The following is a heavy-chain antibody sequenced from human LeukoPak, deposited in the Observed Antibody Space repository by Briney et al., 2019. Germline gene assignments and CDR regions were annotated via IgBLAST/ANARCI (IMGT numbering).Heavy chain of an antibody. CDR2: IVVGSGNT. V-gene: IGHV1-58*02. J-gene: IGHJ3*02. CDR1: GFTSTSSA. Sequence: SVKVSCKASGFTSTSSAMQWVRQARGQRLEWIGWIVVGSGNTNYAQKFQERVTITRDMSTSTAYMELSSLRSEDTAVYYCAAEGSTSWNDAFDIWGKGTILTVSS. D-gene: IGHD2-2*01. CDR3: AAEGSTSWNDAFDI.